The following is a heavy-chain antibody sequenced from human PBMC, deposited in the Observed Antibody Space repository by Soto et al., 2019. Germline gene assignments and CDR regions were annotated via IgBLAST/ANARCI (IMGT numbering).Heavy chain of an antibody. CDR3: ARAYIRTDDVKSGIDV. D-gene: IGHD2-21*01. J-gene: IGHJ6*02. CDR1: GFAFSNHA. V-gene: IGHV3-23*01. CDR2: ITGSGRGT. Sequence: EVQLLESGGGLVQPGGSLRLSCAASGFAFSNHAMNWVRQAPGKGLEWVSVITGSGRGTYYADSAKGRFTISRDNSRNTLYLQMNGLRAEDTALYFCARAYIRTDDVKSGIDVWGQGTPVTVSS.